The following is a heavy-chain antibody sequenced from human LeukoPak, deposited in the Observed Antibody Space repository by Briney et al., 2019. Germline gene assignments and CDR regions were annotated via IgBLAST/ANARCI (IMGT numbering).Heavy chain of an antibody. CDR1: GGTFSSYA. V-gene: IGHV1-69*05. Sequence: ASVTVSCKASGGTFSSYAISWVRQAPGQGLEWMGGIIPIFGTANYAQKFQGRVTITTDESTSTAYMELSSLRSEDTAVYYCARARDGYNHNYFDYWGQGTLVTVSS. CDR2: IIPIFGTA. J-gene: IGHJ4*02. D-gene: IGHD5-24*01. CDR3: ARARDGYNHNYFDY.